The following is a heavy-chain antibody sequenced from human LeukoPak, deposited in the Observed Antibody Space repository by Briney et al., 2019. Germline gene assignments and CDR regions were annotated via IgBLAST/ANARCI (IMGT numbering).Heavy chain of an antibody. CDR2: IKNKADGGTT. CDR3: TTSGTPFQY. CDR1: GFIFNNAW. Sequence: GGSLRLSCAASGFIFNNAWMSWVRLPPGKGLEWVGRIKNKADGGTTDYAAPVKGRFTISRDDSKNTLYLQMNSLKTEDTAVYYGTTSGTPFQYWGQGTLVTVSS. D-gene: IGHD3-10*01. V-gene: IGHV3-15*01. J-gene: IGHJ4*02.